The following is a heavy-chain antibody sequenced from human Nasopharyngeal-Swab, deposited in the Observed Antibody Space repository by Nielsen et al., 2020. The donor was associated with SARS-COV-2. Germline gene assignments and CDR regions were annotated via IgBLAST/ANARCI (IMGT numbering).Heavy chain of an antibody. CDR1: GFTFSTHA. CDR3: ARDRGLEYYDY. CDR2: LGVGGDST. Sequence: GGSLRLSCAASGFTFSTHAMTWIRQAPGKGLEWVSSLGVGGDSTFYADSVKGRFTISRDRSTNTLYLHMNSLRVEDTAVYYCARDRGLEYYDYWGQGTLVTVSS. J-gene: IGHJ4*02. D-gene: IGHD1-1*01. V-gene: IGHV3-23*01.